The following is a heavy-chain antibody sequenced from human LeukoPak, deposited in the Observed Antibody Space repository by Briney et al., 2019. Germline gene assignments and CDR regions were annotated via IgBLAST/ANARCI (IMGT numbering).Heavy chain of an antibody. CDR1: GYIFTGYY. J-gene: IGHJ4*02. CDR2: INPSGGST. D-gene: IGHD3-10*01. Sequence: GPVKVSCKASGYIFTGYYMHWVRQAPGQGLEWMGIINPSGGSTSYAQKFQGRVTMTRDTSTSTVYMELSSLRSEDTAVYYCASWGFMGDYGSGSAYYFDYWGQGTLVTVSS. V-gene: IGHV1-46*03. CDR3: ASWGFMGDYGSGSAYYFDY.